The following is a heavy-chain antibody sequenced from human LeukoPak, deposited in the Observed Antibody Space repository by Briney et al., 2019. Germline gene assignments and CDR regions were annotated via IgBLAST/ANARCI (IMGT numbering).Heavy chain of an antibody. Sequence: GGSLRLSCAASGFIFKSYWMSWVRQAPGKGLEWVASIKQDGSEENYVDSVRGRFTISRDNAKKSLYLQMNSLRAEDTAVYYCASIHAYYYGSGPGTGRNGTDYWGQGTLVTVSS. D-gene: IGHD3-10*01. CDR1: GFIFKSYW. CDR3: ASIHAYYYGSGPGTGRNGTDY. CDR2: IKQDGSEE. V-gene: IGHV3-7*01. J-gene: IGHJ4*02.